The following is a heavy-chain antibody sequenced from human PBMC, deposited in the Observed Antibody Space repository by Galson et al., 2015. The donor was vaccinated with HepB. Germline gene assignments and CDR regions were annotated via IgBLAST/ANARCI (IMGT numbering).Heavy chain of an antibody. J-gene: IGHJ4*02. CDR2: INAGNGNT. Sequence: KVSCKASGYTFTSYAMHWVRQAPGQRLEWMGWINAGNGNTKYSQKFQGRVTITRDTSASTAYMELSSLRSEDTAVYYCARESSSWTYYFDYWGQGTLVTVSS. CDR3: ARESSSWTYYFDY. CDR1: GYTFTSYA. D-gene: IGHD6-13*01. V-gene: IGHV1-3*01.